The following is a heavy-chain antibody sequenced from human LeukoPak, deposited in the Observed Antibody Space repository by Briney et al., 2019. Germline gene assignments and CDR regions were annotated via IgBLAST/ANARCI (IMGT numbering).Heavy chain of an antibody. CDR1: GFTFSSYG. J-gene: IGHJ1*01. CDR3: ARADYGSGSSPH. V-gene: IGHV3-33*01. D-gene: IGHD3-10*01. Sequence: GRSLRLSCAASGFTFSSYGMHWVRQAPGKGLEWVAVIWYDGSNKYYADSVKGRFTISRDNSKNTLYLQMNSLRAEDTAVYYCARADYGSGSSPHWGQGTLVTVSS. CDR2: IWYDGSNK.